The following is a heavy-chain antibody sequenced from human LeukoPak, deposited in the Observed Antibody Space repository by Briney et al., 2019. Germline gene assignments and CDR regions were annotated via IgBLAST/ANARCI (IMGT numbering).Heavy chain of an antibody. CDR1: GFTVRSNY. J-gene: IGHJ3*02. V-gene: IGHV3-53*01. D-gene: IGHD1-26*01. CDR3: ARDLREHGVFDI. Sequence: GGSLRLSCAASGFTVRSNYMSWVRQAPGKGLEWVSEIYSDGSTYYAASVKGRFSISRDNSKNTVYLQMSSLRAEDTAVYYCARDLREHGVFDIWGQGTMVTVSS. CDR2: IYSDGST.